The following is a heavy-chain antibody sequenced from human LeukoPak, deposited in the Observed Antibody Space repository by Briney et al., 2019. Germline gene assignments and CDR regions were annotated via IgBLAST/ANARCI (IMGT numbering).Heavy chain of an antibody. CDR3: SRADYYGSGSPMSLDV. Sequence: GRSLRLSCAASGFTFSDYYMSWVRQAPGKGLEWVSFIRSYAYGATTEYAASVKGRFTISRDDSKSIAYLQMNSLKTEDTAVYYCSRADYYGSGSPMSLDVWGKGTTVTVSS. CDR1: GFTFSDYY. V-gene: IGHV3-49*04. J-gene: IGHJ6*04. CDR2: IRSYAYGATT. D-gene: IGHD3-10*01.